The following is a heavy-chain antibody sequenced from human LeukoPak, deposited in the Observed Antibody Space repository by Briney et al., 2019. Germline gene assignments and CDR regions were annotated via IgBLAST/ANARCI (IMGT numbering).Heavy chain of an antibody. CDR2: IYTSGCT. V-gene: IGHV4-4*07. Sequence: PSETLSVTCTVSGGSISSYFWSWIRQPAGKGLEWIGHIYTSGCTNYNPSLKSRVSMSIDTSTNQFSLKLSSVTAADMAVYFYARDLSGWSILDYWGQGTLVTVSS. CDR1: GGSISSYF. J-gene: IGHJ4*02. D-gene: IGHD6-19*01. CDR3: ARDLSGWSILDY.